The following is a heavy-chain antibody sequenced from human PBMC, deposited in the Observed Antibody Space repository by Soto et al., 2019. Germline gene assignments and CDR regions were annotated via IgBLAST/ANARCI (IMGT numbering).Heavy chain of an antibody. Sequence: EFQVLESGGGWVQPGGSLRLSCAASGFSFSSTDMSWVRQAPGKGLEWVSTILDTGTTVFYADSVKGRFTVSRDNSHNTLSVQMNTLRADDTAVYYCVKNSGWFNTRGQGTLVAVSS. D-gene: IGHD3-10*01. J-gene: IGHJ5*02. V-gene: IGHV3-23*01. CDR1: GFSFSSTD. CDR3: VKNSGWFNT. CDR2: ILDTGTTV.